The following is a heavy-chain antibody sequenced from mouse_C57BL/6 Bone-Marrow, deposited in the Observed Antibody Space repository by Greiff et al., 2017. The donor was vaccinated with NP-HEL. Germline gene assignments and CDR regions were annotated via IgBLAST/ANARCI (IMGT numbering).Heavy chain of an antibody. V-gene: IGHV1-81*01. CDR3: ARSESERYSTVRYYFDY. CDR1: GYTFTSYV. J-gene: IGHJ2*01. Sequence: VQLQQSGAELARPGASVKLSCKASGYTFTSYVISWVKQRTGQGLEWIGEIYPRSGNTYSNEKFKGKATLTADKSSSTAYMELRSLTSEDSAVYFCARSESERYSTVRYYFDYWGQGTTLTVSS. CDR2: IYPRSGNT. D-gene: IGHD1-1*01.